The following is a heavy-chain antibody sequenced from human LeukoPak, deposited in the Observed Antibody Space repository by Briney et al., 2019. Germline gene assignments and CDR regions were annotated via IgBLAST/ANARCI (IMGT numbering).Heavy chain of an antibody. V-gene: IGHV3-23*01. D-gene: IGHD2-15*01. CDR3: AKETVVVVAATPDAFDI. CDR2: ISGSGGST. J-gene: IGHJ3*02. CDR1: GFTFSSYA. Sequence: GGSLRLSCSASGFTFSSYAMSWVRQAPGKGLEWVSGISGSGGSTHYADSVKDRFTISRDNSKNTLYLQMNSLRAEDTAVYYCAKETVVVVAATPDAFDIWGQGTMVTVSS.